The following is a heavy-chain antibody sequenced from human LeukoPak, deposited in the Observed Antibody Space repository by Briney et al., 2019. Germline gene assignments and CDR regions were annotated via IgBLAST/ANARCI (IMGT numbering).Heavy chain of an antibody. J-gene: IGHJ3*01. Sequence: PGGSLRLSCAASGFTFSSYSMNWVRQAPGKGLEWVSYIGGSCSIIDYADSVKGRFTISRDNAKNSLYLQMNSLRDEDTAVYYCARDHAYAFDVWGQGTMVTVSS. CDR3: ARDHAYAFDV. CDR1: GFTFSSYS. CDR2: IGGSCSII. V-gene: IGHV3-48*02.